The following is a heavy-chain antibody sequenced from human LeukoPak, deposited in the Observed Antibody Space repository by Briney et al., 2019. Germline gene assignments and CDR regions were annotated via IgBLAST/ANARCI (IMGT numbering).Heavy chain of an antibody. J-gene: IGHJ4*02. V-gene: IGHV2-70*01. CDR2: IDWDDDK. CDR3: ARDLRGIAAGYFDY. D-gene: IGHD6-13*01. Sequence: SGPTLVNPTKPLRRPGRYLGFLLTTSGMCVTWIRHPPGKALEWLALIDWDDDKYYTTSLKTRLSISKDTSKNQVVLTMTNMDPVDTGTYYCARDLRGIAAGYFDYWGQGTLVTVSS. CDR1: GFLLTTSGMC.